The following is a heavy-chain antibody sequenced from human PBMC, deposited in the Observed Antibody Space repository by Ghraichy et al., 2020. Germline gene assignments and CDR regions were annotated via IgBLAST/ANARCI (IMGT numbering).Heavy chain of an antibody. D-gene: IGHD3-3*01. CDR3: AVLVSNGVDV. CDR1: GGSINSGAYS. Sequence: SETLSLTCAVSGGSINSGAYSWTWVRQAPGQGLEWIGYIYHSGNAYYNPSLKSRVSFSVDRSMNRFSLSLNSMTAADTAVYYCAVLVSNGVDVWGQGTTVTVSS. CDR2: IYHSGNA. V-gene: IGHV4-30-2*01. J-gene: IGHJ6*02.